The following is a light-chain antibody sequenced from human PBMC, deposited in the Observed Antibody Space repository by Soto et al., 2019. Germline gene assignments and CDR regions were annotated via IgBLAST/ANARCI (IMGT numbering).Light chain of an antibody. CDR3: QQYGSSPPWT. CDR2: DVS. CDR1: QSVNIY. J-gene: IGKJ1*01. V-gene: IGKV3-11*01. Sequence: EIVLTQAPATLSLSPGERATLSCRASQSVNIYLAWYQQRPGQAPRLLIYDVSNRATGIPARFSGSGSGTDFTLTISSLEPEDFAVYYCQQYGSSPPWTFGQGTKVEIK.